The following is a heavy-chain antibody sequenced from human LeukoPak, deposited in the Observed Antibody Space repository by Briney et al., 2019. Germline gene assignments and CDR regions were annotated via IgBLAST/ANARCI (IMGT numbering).Heavy chain of an antibody. CDR2: INWNGGST. CDR1: GFTFYDYG. CDR3: ARGLRITIFGVVDDYYYYMDV. Sequence: PGGSLRLSCAASGFTFYDYGMSWVRHAPGKGLEWVSGINWNGGSTVYADSVKGRFTISRDNAKNSLYLQMNSLRAEDTALYYCARGLRITIFGVVDDYYYYMDVWGKGTTVTVSS. V-gene: IGHV3-20*04. D-gene: IGHD3-3*01. J-gene: IGHJ6*03.